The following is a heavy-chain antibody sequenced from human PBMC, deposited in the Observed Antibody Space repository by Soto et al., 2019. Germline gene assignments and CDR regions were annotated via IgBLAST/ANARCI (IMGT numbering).Heavy chain of an antibody. D-gene: IGHD3-22*01. J-gene: IGHJ4*02. Sequence: QVQLQESGPGLVKPSETLTLTCIVSAGSISSDYWSWIRQPPGKGLEWIGYIYHSGSTNYNPSLASRVTMSIDTSKNQCSLKITSMTAADTAVYYCARGTGDSSGYYRPFDYWGQGTLVTVSS. CDR3: ARGTGDSSGYYRPFDY. CDR1: AGSISSDY. CDR2: IYHSGST. V-gene: IGHV4-59*01.